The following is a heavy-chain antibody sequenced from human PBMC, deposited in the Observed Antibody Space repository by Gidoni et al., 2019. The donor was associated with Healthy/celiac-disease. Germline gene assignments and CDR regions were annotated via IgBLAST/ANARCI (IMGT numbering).Heavy chain of an antibody. V-gene: IGHV3-23*01. CDR3: AKGHYCSSTSCYFYYGMDV. CDR1: GFAFSSYA. J-gene: IGHJ6*02. D-gene: IGHD2-2*01. Sequence: EVQLLESGGGLVQPGGSLRLSCAASGFAFSSYAMGWVRQAPGKGLEWVSASSGRGGSTYYADSVKGRFTISRDNSKNTLYLQMNSLRAEDTAVYYCAKGHYCSSTSCYFYYGMDVWGQGTTVTVSS. CDR2: SSGRGGST.